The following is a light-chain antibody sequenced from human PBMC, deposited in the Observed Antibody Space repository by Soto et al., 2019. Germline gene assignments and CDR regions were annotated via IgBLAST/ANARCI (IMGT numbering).Light chain of an antibody. V-gene: IGKV3-20*01. CDR3: QQYGDSVFT. CDR2: GAS. J-gene: IGKJ3*01. CDR1: QSVNSGY. Sequence: EIVLTQSPATLSLSPGERATLSCRASQSVNSGYLAWFQQKPGRAPRLLIFGASGRATGIPDRFRGNGSRTDFTLTISRLEPEDSAVYFCQQYGDSVFTFGPGTKVEIK.